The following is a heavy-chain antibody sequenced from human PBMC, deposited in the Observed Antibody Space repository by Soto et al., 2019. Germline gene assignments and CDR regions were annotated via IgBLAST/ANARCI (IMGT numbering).Heavy chain of an antibody. J-gene: IGHJ4*02. D-gene: IGHD2-2*01. Sequence: SDTLSLTCTVSGDPMTSGDYSWSWIRQPPGKGLEWLGYIYRTGNTHYSPSLKSRVSISQDRSKNQFSLELTSVTAADTAVYYCARGDYQYSIDYWGQGTLVTVSS. CDR3: ARGDYQYSIDY. CDR2: IYRTGNT. CDR1: GDPMTSGDYS. V-gene: IGHV4-30-2*01.